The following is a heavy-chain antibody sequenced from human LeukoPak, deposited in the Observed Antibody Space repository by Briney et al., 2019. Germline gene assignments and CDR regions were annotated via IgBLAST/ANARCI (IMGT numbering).Heavy chain of an antibody. J-gene: IGHJ4*02. CDR1: GDSLTKYY. Sequence: ASVSVSCKASGDSLTKYYIHWVRQAPGQGVEWMGIINPSDGSTTYTQKFQGRVTMTTDTSTSTVNMELSSLRSEDTAVYYCAPSVRSGGSYYFDYWGQGTLVTVSS. V-gene: IGHV1-46*01. CDR2: INPSDGST. CDR3: APSVRSGGSYYFDY. D-gene: IGHD2-15*01.